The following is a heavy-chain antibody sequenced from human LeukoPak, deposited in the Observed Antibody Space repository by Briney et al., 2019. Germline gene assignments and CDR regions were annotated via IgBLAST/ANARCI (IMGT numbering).Heavy chain of an antibody. CDR3: ARAYSSSWYWNWFDP. D-gene: IGHD6-13*01. J-gene: IGHJ5*02. V-gene: IGHV4-38-2*02. CDR2: IYPTGST. Sequence: SETLSLTCTVSGGSISSGYYWGWIRQPPGKGLEWIGNIYPTGSTYYNPSPKSRVTISVDTSKNQFSLKVSSVSAADTAVYYCARAYSSSWYWNWFDPWGQGTLVTVSS. CDR1: GGSISSGYY.